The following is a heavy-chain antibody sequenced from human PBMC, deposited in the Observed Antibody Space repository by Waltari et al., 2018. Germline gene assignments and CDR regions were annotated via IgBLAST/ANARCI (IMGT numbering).Heavy chain of an antibody. V-gene: IGHV3-30*04. CDR1: DFTFRFYA. CDR3: ARDYCDRTNCHGMDV. J-gene: IGHJ6*02. Sequence: QVQLVESGGGVVQPGRSLRLSCAASDFTFRFYALPWVRQAPGKGLEWVAVISYKARNTYYVDSVKGRFTISRDNSKKMLYLQMNSLRAEDTAVYYCARDYCDRTNCHGMDVWGQGTTVTVSS. CDR2: ISYKARNT. D-gene: IGHD2-2*01.